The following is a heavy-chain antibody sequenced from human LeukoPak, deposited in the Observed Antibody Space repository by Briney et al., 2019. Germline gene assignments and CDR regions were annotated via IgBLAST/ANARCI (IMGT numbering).Heavy chain of an antibody. CDR1: GFTFSSYA. D-gene: IGHD3-3*01. Sequence: GGSLRLSCAASGFTFSSYAMSWVRQAPGKGLEWVSSISSSSSYIYYADSVKGRFTISRDNAKNSLYLQMNSLRAEDTAVYYCARDGMTYDFWSGYPGSWYYFDYWGQGTLVTVSS. J-gene: IGHJ4*02. V-gene: IGHV3-21*01. CDR2: ISSSSSYI. CDR3: ARDGMTYDFWSGYPGSWYYFDY.